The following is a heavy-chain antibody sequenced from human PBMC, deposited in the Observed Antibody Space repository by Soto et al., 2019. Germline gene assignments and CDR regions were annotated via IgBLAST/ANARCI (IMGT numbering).Heavy chain of an antibody. D-gene: IGHD2-15*01. CDR2: ISAYNGNT. CDR3: ARELYCSGGSCYPFDL. Sequence: GASVKPSCKASGDTFTSYGISWVRQAPGQGLEWMGWISAYNGNTNYAQKLQGRVTMTTDTSTSTAYMELRSLRSDDTAVYYCARELYCSGGSCYPFDLWGRGTLVTVSS. J-gene: IGHJ2*01. V-gene: IGHV1-18*01. CDR1: GDTFTSYG.